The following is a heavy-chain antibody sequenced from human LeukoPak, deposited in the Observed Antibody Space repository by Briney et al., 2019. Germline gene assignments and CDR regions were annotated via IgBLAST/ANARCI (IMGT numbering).Heavy chain of an antibody. CDR3: AKDRQWLVRWDAFDI. CDR1: GFTFDDYA. V-gene: IGHV3-9*01. J-gene: IGHJ3*02. D-gene: IGHD6-19*01. Sequence: GGSLRLSCAASGFTFDDYAMHWVRQAPGKGLEWVSGISWNSGSIGYADSVKGRFTISRDNAKNSLYLQMNSLRAEDTALYYCAKDRQWLVRWDAFDIWGQGTMVTVSS. CDR2: ISWNSGSI.